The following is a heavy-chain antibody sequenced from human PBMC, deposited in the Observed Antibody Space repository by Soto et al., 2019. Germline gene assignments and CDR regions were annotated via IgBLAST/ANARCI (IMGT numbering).Heavy chain of an antibody. V-gene: IGHV4-34*01. CDR2: INHSGST. CDR1: GGSFSGYY. CDR3: ARVHCSGGSCYYHFDY. D-gene: IGHD2-15*01. Sequence: PSETLSLTCAVYGGSFSGYYWSWIRQPPGKGLEWIGEINHSGSTNYNPSLKSRVTISVDTSKNQFSLKLSSVTAADTAVYYCARVHCSGGSCYYHFDYWGQGTLVTVPQ. J-gene: IGHJ4*02.